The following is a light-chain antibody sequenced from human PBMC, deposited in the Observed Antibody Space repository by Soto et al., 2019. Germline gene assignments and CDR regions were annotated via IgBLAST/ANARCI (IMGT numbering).Light chain of an antibody. CDR1: QSIGNW. CDR3: QQYNIYYET. Sequence: DVQMTQSPSALFATLGDRVTITCRASQSIGNWFAWYQQKPGKAPKVPIYDASSLESGVPSSFSGSGSGTEFTLTITSLQPDDFATYYCQQYNIYYETFGQGTKVDIK. V-gene: IGKV1-5*01. J-gene: IGKJ1*01. CDR2: DAS.